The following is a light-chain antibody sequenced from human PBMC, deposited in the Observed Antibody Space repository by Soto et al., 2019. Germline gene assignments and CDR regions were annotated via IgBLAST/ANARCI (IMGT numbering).Light chain of an antibody. CDR3: QQYNNWPPWT. J-gene: IGKJ1*01. CDR1: QSVSSN. V-gene: IGKV3-15*01. Sequence: VKAQTPATLSVSPRERATLSCRASQSVSSNLAWYQQKPGQAPRLVIYGASTRATGIPARFSGSGSGTEFTLTISSLQSEDFAVYYCQQYNNWPPWTFGQGTKVDIK. CDR2: GAS.